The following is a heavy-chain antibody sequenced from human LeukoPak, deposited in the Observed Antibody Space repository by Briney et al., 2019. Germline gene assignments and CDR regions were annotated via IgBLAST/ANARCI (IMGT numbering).Heavy chain of an antibody. Sequence: GGSLRLSCAASGFTFSSYGMHWVHQAPGKGLEWVAVISYDGSNKYYADSVKGRFTISRDNSKNTLYLQMNSPRAEDTAVYYCETLLGGYPPSDYWGQGTLVTVSS. D-gene: IGHD3-9*01. CDR2: ISYDGSNK. V-gene: IGHV3-30*03. J-gene: IGHJ4*02. CDR1: GFTFSSYG. CDR3: ETLLGGYPPSDY.